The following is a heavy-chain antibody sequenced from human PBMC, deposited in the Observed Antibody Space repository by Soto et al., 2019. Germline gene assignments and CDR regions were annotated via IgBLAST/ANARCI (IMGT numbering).Heavy chain of an antibody. Sequence: EVQLVESGGGLVQPGGSLRLSCEASGFTFSDYYMDWVRQAPGKGLEWVGRIRNKANSYATHHGASVQGRFIVSRDDSMHSLYQQMSSLKTEDTRVYYCVSVQLSSVRYKSPDYWGQVILVTVSS. D-gene: IGHD6-19*01. CDR3: VSVQLSSVRYKSPDY. J-gene: IGHJ4*02. V-gene: IGHV3-72*01. CDR2: IRNKANSYAT. CDR1: GFTFSDYY.